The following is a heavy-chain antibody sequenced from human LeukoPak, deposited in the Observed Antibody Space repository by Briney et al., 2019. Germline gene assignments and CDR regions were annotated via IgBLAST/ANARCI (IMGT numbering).Heavy chain of an antibody. CDR2: IGGSGGST. CDR3: AKDLRWVLLPGNWFDP. Sequence: PGGSLRLSCAASGFTFSSYAMSSVRQAPGKGLEWVSSIGGSGGSTYYADPVKGRFPISRDNSRHTLYLQMNSLRAEDAAVYYCAKDLRWVLLPGNWFDPWGQGTLVTVSS. D-gene: IGHD1-26*01. CDR1: GFTFSSYA. J-gene: IGHJ5*02. V-gene: IGHV3-23*01.